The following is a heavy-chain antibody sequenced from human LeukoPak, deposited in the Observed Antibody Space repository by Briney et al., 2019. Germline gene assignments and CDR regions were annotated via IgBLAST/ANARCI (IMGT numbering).Heavy chain of an antibody. CDR3: ARDPYDSSGYYLNWFDP. CDR2: ISYDGSNK. V-gene: IGHV3-30*04. J-gene: IGHJ5*02. CDR1: GFTFSSYA. Sequence: GGSLRLSWAASGFTFSSYAMHWVRQAPGKGLEWVAVISYDGSNKYYADSVKGRFTISRDNSKNTLYLQMNSLRAEDTAVYYCARDPYDSSGYYLNWFDPWGQGTLVTVSS. D-gene: IGHD3-22*01.